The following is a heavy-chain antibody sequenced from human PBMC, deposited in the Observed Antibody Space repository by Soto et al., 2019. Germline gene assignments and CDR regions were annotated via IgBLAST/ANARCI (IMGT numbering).Heavy chain of an antibody. CDR3: ARDHRLEYYYYYGMDV. D-gene: IGHD1-1*01. J-gene: IGHJ6*02. CDR1: GYTFTSYG. CDR2: ISAYNGNT. Sequence: GASVKVSCKASGYTFTSYGISWVRQAPGQGLEWMGWISAYNGNTNYAQKLQGRVTMTTDTSTGTAYMELRSLRSDDTAVYYCARDHRLEYYYYYGMDVWGQGTTVTVSS. V-gene: IGHV1-18*04.